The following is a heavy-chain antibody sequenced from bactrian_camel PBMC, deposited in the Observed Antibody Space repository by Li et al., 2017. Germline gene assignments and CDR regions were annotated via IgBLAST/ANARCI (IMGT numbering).Heavy chain of an antibody. CDR3: AGAEYGGRCTRSDFRY. J-gene: IGHJ6*01. CDR2: IAPATGTT. D-gene: IGHD6*01. V-gene: IGHV3S28*01. CDR1: GSGYRRYC. Sequence: QLVESGGGSVKAGGSLRVSCDVAGSGSGYRRYCMAWFRQAPGKEREGVAAIAPATGTTFYSDSVKGRFTISHVNANNTLRLQMNGLSPEDTAVYYCAGAEYGGRCTRSDFRYWGQGTQVTVS.